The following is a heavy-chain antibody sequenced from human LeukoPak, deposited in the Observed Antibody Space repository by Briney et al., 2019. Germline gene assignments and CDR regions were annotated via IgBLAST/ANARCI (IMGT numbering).Heavy chain of an antibody. Sequence: GGSLRLSCAASGFTFSSYSMNWVRQAPGKGLEWVSSISSSSSYIYYADSVKGRFTISRDNAKNSLYLQMNSLRAEDTAVYYCAREGTTVNYYYYYMDVWGKGTTVTVSS. CDR2: ISSSSSYI. D-gene: IGHD4-11*01. CDR3: AREGTTVNYYYYYMDV. CDR1: GFTFSSYS. J-gene: IGHJ6*03. V-gene: IGHV3-21*01.